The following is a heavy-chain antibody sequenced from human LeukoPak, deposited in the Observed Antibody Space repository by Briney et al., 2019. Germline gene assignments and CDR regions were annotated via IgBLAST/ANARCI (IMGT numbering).Heavy chain of an antibody. CDR2: INPSGGST. J-gene: IGHJ4*02. D-gene: IGHD5-18*01. Sequence: GASVKVSCKASGYTFTSYYMHWVRQAPGQGLEWMGIINPSGGSTSYAQKFQGRVTMTRDTSTSTVYMELSSLRSEDTAVYYCVYVDTAMAPHDYWGQGTLVTVSS. CDR1: GYTFTSYY. V-gene: IGHV1-46*01. CDR3: VYVDTAMAPHDY.